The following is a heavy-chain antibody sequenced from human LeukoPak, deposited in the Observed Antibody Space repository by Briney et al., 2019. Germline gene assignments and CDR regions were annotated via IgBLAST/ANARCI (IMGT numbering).Heavy chain of an antibody. CDR1: GLTFSNYA. CDR2: ISGSGGNT. D-gene: IGHD2-2*01. Sequence: GGSLRLSCAASGLTFSNYAMSWVRRAPGKGLEWVSDISGSGGNTYYAGSVKGRFTISRDNSKNTLYLQMNSLRADDTAVYYCAKDSPGCSSTSCYFHYWGQGSLVTVSS. CDR3: AKDSPGCSSTSCYFHY. V-gene: IGHV3-23*01. J-gene: IGHJ4*02.